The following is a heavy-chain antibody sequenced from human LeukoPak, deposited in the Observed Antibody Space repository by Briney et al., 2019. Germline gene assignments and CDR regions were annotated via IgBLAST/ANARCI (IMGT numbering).Heavy chain of an antibody. CDR2: IYYSGST. J-gene: IGHJ4*02. CDR3: ARDLYDSSGPFFDY. D-gene: IGHD3-22*01. Sequence: SETLSLTCTVSGGSISSYYWSWIRQPPGKGLEWIGYIYYSGSTNYNPSLKSRVTISVDTSKNQFSLKLSSVTAADTAVYYCARDLYDSSGPFFDYWGQGTLVTVSS. V-gene: IGHV4-59*01. CDR1: GGSISSYY.